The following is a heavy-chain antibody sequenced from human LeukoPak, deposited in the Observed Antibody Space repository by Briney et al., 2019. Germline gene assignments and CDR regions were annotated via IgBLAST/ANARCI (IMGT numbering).Heavy chain of an antibody. CDR2: IYYSGST. D-gene: IGHD2-2*02. CDR1: GGSISSSSYY. Sequence: PSETLSLTCTVSGGSISSSSYYWGWIRQPPGKGLEWIGSIYYSGSTYYNPSLKSRVTISVDTSKNQFSLKLSSVTAADTAVYYCARDGDQLLYGDNWFDPWGQGTLVTVSS. CDR3: ARDGDQLLYGDNWFDP. J-gene: IGHJ5*02. V-gene: IGHV4-39*07.